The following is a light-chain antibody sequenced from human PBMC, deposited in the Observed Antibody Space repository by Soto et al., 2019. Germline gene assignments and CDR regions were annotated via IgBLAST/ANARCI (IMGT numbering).Light chain of an antibody. CDR1: SRDVGDNKY. J-gene: IGLJ2*01. CDR2: DVS. V-gene: IGLV2-14*01. Sequence: QSALTQPASVSGSPGQSITISCTGTSRDVGDNKYISWYQQHPDKVPKVILYDVSNRPSGVSNRFSGSKSGNTASLTISGLQVEDEADYYCYSHTSGTRGVFGGGTKVTVL. CDR3: YSHTSGTRGV.